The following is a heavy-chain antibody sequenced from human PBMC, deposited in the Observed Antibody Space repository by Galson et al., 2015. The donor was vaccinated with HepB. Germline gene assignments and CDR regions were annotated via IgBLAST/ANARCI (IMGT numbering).Heavy chain of an antibody. J-gene: IGHJ4*02. D-gene: IGHD2-21*02. Sequence: LRLSCAASGFTFSSYAMSWVRQAPGKGLEWVSAISGSGGSTYYADSVKGRFTISRDNSKNTLYLQMNSLRAEDTAVYYCAKDEAYCGGDCPYYFDYWGQGTLVTVSS. V-gene: IGHV3-23*01. CDR3: AKDEAYCGGDCPYYFDY. CDR1: GFTFSSYA. CDR2: ISGSGGST.